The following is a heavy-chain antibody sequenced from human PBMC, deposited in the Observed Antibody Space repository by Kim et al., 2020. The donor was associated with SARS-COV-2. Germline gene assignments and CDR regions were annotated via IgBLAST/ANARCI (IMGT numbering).Heavy chain of an antibody. D-gene: IGHD3-9*01. CDR2: ISGSGGST. J-gene: IGHJ5*02. Sequence: GGSLRLSCAASGFTFSSYAMSWVRQAPGKGLEWVSAISGSGGSTYYADSVKGRFTISRDNSKNTLYLQMNSLRAEDTAVYYCAKKYYDILTADWFDPWGQGTLVTVSS. CDR3: AKKYYDILTADWFDP. V-gene: IGHV3-23*01. CDR1: GFTFSSYA.